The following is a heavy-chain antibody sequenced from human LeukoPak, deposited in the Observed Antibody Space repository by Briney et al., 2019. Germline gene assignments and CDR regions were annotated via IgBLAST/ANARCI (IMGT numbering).Heavy chain of an antibody. V-gene: IGHV3-33*01. D-gene: IGHD5-12*01. J-gene: IGHJ4*02. CDR1: GFSFRTYG. CDR3: ARVRYSGYDSFDY. Sequence: PGRSLRLSCATSGFSFRTYGMHWVRQAPGKGLEWVAVIWYDGSNKYYPDSVKGRFIISRDNSKNTLYLQMHSLRAEDTAVYYCARVRYSGYDSFDYWGQGTLVTVSS. CDR2: IWYDGSNK.